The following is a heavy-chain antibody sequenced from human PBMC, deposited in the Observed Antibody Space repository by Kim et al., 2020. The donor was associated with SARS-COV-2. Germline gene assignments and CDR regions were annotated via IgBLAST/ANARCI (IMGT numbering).Heavy chain of an antibody. CDR3: ARHTRKWQWPEFDP. CDR1: GGSISSYY. CDR2: IYYSGST. J-gene: IGHJ5*02. D-gene: IGHD6-19*01. Sequence: SETLSLTCTVSGGSISSYYWSWIRQPPGKGLEWIGYIYYSGSTNYNPSLKSRVTISVDTSKNQFSLKLSSVTAADTAVYYCARHTRKWQWPEFDPWGQGTLVTVSS. V-gene: IGHV4-59*08.